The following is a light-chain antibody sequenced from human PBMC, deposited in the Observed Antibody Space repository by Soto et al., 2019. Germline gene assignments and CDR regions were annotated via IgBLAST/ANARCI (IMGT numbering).Light chain of an antibody. CDR3: SSYTIGSTYV. J-gene: IGLJ1*01. CDR1: SSDVGTYDD. CDR2: EVT. Sequence: QSVLTQPASVSASPGQSITISCTGTSSDVGTYDDVSWYRQHPGKAPRLLIYEVTNRPSGVSNRFSGSKSGDTASLTISGLQAEDEGDYYCSSYTIGSTYVFGSGTELTVL. V-gene: IGLV2-14*01.